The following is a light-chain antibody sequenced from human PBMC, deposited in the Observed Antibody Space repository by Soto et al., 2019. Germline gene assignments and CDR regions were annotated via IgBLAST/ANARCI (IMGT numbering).Light chain of an antibody. Sequence: TQSPATLSVSQGERATLSCRARQSVGSNLAWYQQKPGQAPRLLIYDASNRATGIPVRFSGSGSGTDYTLTVSSLEPEDFALYYCPERSNLLWTFGQGTKVDVK. J-gene: IGKJ1*01. CDR2: DAS. CDR3: PERSNLLWT. CDR1: QSVGSN. V-gene: IGKV3-11*01.